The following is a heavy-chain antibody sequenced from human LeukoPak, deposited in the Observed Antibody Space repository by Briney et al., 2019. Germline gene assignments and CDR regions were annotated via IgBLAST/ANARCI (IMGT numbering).Heavy chain of an antibody. Sequence: SETLSLTCTVSGGSIGTYYWSWIRQPPGKGLEWIGYIYYSGNTNCNPSLKSRVTISVDTSKNQFSLKLNSVTAADTAMYYCARNLYDSSGSMGIYTFDYWGQGTLVTVSS. J-gene: IGHJ4*02. V-gene: IGHV4-59*01. D-gene: IGHD3-22*01. CDR1: GGSIGTYY. CDR2: IYYSGNT. CDR3: ARNLYDSSGSMGIYTFDY.